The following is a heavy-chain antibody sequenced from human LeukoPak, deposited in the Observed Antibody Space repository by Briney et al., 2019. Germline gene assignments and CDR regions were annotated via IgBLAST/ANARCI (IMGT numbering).Heavy chain of an antibody. Sequence: GASVKVSCKASGYTFTSYGISWVRQAPGQGLEWMGWISAYNGNTNYAQKLQGRVTMTTDTSTSTAYMELRSQRSDDTAVYYCARFEDGGSWPWPGLDSWGQGTLVTVSS. CDR2: ISAYNGNT. J-gene: IGHJ4*02. V-gene: IGHV1-18*01. CDR3: ARFEDGGSWPWPGLDS. CDR1: GYTFTSYG. D-gene: IGHD6-13*01.